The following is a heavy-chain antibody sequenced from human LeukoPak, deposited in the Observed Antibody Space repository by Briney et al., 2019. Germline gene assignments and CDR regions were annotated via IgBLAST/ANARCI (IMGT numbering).Heavy chain of an antibody. J-gene: IGHJ2*01. CDR2: IYYSGIT. CDR3: AGYPTGRSTTVVTLTQSTSKKGLPKSSRYFDL. V-gene: IGHV4-39*07. CDR1: GDSITTTDHY. Sequence: SETLSLTCTVSGDSITTTDHYWGWIRQSPDKGLEWIGNIYYSGITDNNPSLKSRVTISVDTSKNQFSLKLSSVTATDTAVYYCAGYPTGRSTTVVTLTQSTSKKGLPKSSRYFDLWGRGTLVTVSS. D-gene: IGHD4-23*01.